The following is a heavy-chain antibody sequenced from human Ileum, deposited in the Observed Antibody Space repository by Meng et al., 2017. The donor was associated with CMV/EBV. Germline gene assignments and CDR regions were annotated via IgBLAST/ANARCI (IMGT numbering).Heavy chain of an antibody. CDR1: GGSISSSSYY. CDR2: ISHTGST. V-gene: IGHV4-39*07. Sequence: GSLRLSCTVSGGSISSSSYYWSWIRQSPEKGLEWIGEISHTGSTNYNPSLRSRVLLSVGTSTNQISLKLTSLTAADAAVYYCARGVADRETTTYFDYWGQGTLVTVSS. CDR3: ARGVADRETTTYFDY. J-gene: IGHJ4*02. D-gene: IGHD6-19*01.